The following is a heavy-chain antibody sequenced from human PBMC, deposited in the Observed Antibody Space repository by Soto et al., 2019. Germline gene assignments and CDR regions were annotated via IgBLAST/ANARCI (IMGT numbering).Heavy chain of an antibody. CDR3: ARDQSDYDFWSGYYPGEYYYYYYGMDV. CDR1: GFTFSSYA. J-gene: IGHJ6*02. CDR2: ISYDGSNK. D-gene: IGHD3-3*01. Sequence: QVQLVESGGGVVQPGRSLRLSCAASGFTFSSYAMHWVRQAPGKGLAWVAVISYDGSNKYYADSVKGRFTISRDNYKNTLYLQMNSLRAEDTAVYYCARDQSDYDFWSGYYPGEYYYYYYGMDVWGQGTTVTVSS. V-gene: IGHV3-30-3*01.